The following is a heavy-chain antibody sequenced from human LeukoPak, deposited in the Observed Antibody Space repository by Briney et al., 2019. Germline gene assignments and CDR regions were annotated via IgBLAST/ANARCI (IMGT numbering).Heavy chain of an antibody. V-gene: IGHV3-30*18. CDR2: ILYDGSEK. J-gene: IGHJ5*02. CDR1: GFTFSSYA. Sequence: GGSLRLSCAASGFTFSSYAMSWVRHAPGKGLEWVAAILYDGSEKYYADSVKGRFTISRDNSKNTLYLQMNSLRAEDTAVYYCAKPPRGGGSYWDWFDPWGQGTLVTVSS. D-gene: IGHD1-26*01. CDR3: AKPPRGGGSYWDWFDP.